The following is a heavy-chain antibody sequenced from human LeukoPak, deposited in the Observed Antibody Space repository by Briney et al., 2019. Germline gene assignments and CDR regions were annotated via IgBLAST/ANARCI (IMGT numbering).Heavy chain of an antibody. D-gene: IGHD1-26*01. CDR3: AKGGSYPADYYYYMDV. J-gene: IGHJ6*03. CDR2: ISYDGSNK. CDR1: GFTFSSYG. V-gene: IGHV3-30*18. Sequence: PGGSLRLSCAASGFTFSSYGMHWVRQAPGKGLEWVAVISYDGSNKYYADSVKGRFTISRDNSKNTLYLQMNSLRAEDTAVYYCAKGGSYPADYYYYMDVWGKGTTVTVSS.